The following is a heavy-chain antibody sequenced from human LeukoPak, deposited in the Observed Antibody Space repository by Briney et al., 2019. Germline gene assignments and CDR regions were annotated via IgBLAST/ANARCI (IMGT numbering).Heavy chain of an antibody. CDR1: GVTFSAAA. CDR3: EKVPHGYNYGY. CDR2: ISGLGDST. V-gene: IGHV3-23*01. J-gene: IGHJ4*02. Sequence: GGSLRLSCAASGVTFSAAAMSWVREAPGNGVDWGSTISGLGDSTAYADSVKGRFSISRDNSTNTLYLQMNSLRAEHTAISYCEKVPHGYNYGYWGQGPLVTVSS. D-gene: IGHD5-24*01.